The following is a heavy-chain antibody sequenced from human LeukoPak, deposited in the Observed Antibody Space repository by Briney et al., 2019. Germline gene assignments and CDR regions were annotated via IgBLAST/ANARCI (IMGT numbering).Heavy chain of an antibody. CDR2: MRYDGSHE. CDR3: AKEVRVVTAILYFDH. J-gene: IGHJ4*01. Sequence: QPGGSLRLSCAASGFSFSTNDMHWVRQAPGKGLGWVAFMRYDGSHEHYIDSVKGRFTVSRDNSKNTLYLHMHSLRVDDTAVYFCAKEVRVVTAILYFDHWGQGSLVTVSS. V-gene: IGHV3-30*02. D-gene: IGHD2-21*02. CDR1: GFSFSTND.